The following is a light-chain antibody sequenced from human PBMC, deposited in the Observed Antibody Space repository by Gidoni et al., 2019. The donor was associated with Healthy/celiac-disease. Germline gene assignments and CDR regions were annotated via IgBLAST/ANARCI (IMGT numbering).Light chain of an antibody. CDR2: WAS. CDR1: QSVLYSSYNENY. CDR3: QQYYNTPPT. Sequence: DIVMTQSPDSLAVSLGERATINCKSSQSVLYSSYNENYLAWYQQKPGQPPKLLISWASTRESGVPDRFSGSGSGTDFTLTISSLQAEDVAVYYRQQYYNTPPTFGQGTKVEIK. J-gene: IGKJ1*01. V-gene: IGKV4-1*01.